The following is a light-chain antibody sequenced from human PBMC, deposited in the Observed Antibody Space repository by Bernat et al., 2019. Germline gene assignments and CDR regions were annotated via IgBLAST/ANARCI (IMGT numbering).Light chain of an antibody. CDR2: ENK. Sequence: NFMLTQPHSVSESPGKTVTISCTRSSGNIASKYVQWYQQRPGSSPITVIYENKDRPSGVPNRFSGSIDSSSNSASLTISGLQSEDEADYFCQSYGDTTVIFGGGTKLTVL. CDR3: QSYGDTTVI. J-gene: IGLJ2*01. CDR1: SGNIASKY. V-gene: IGLV6-57*01.